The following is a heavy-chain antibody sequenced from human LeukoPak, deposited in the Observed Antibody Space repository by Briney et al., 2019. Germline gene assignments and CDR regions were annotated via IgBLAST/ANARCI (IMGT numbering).Heavy chain of an antibody. V-gene: IGHV6-1*01. J-gene: IGHJ4*02. CDR1: GDSVSTNNVA. D-gene: IGHD3-16*01. Sequence: SQTLSLTCAISGDSVSTNNVAWNWIRQSPSRGLEWLGRTYYRSKWYNDYAVSVKSLITISPDTSKNQFSLQLNSATPDDTAVYYCAREDLGAAYFDFWGQGTLVTVSS. CDR3: AREDLGAAYFDF. CDR2: TYYRSKWYN.